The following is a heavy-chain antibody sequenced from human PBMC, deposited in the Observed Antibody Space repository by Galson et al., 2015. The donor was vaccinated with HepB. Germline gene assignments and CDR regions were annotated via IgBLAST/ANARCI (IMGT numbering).Heavy chain of an antibody. V-gene: IGHV5-51*01. Sequence: QSGAEVTRPGASLKISCEGSGFTFSSYWIGWVRQQPGKGLEWMGIIYPTDSDTRYSPSFQGQVTISADKSINTAYLQWSSLKASDTAMYYCARGAHYYGSGSSRFDYWGQGTLVTVSS. CDR1: GFTFSSYW. J-gene: IGHJ4*02. CDR2: IYPTDSDT. D-gene: IGHD3-10*01. CDR3: ARGAHYYGSGSSRFDY.